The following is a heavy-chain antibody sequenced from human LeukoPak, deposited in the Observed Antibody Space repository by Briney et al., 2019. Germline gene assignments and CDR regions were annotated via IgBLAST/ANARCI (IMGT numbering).Heavy chain of an antibody. Sequence: GGSLRLSCAASGVTFSSYSMNGVRQAPGKGLEWVSYISSSSRTIYYADSVKGRFTISRDNAKNSLYLQMNSLRDEDTAVYYCARPRGAISNDFDYWGQGTLVTVSS. V-gene: IGHV3-48*02. D-gene: IGHD2/OR15-2a*01. CDR3: ARPRGAISNDFDY. CDR2: ISSSSRTI. J-gene: IGHJ4*02. CDR1: GVTFSSYS.